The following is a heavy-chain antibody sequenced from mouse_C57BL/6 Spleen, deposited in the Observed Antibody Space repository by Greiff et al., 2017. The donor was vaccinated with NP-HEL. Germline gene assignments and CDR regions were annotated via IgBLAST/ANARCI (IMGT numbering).Heavy chain of an antibody. Sequence: QVQLQQSGPELVKPGASVKISCKASGYAFSSSWMNWVKQRPGKGLEWIGRIYPGDGDTNGKFKGKATLTADKSSSTAYMQLSSLTSEDSAVYFCAREGITTVTDVWGTGTTVTVSS. D-gene: IGHD1-1*01. CDR2: IYPGDGDT. CDR1: GYAFSSSW. CDR3: AREGITTVTDV. J-gene: IGHJ1*03. V-gene: IGHV1-82*01.